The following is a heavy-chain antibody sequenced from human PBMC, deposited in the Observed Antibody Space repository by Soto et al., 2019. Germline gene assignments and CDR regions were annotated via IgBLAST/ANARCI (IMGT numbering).Heavy chain of an antibody. CDR3: ARHHVRGRTIAGAAEF. CDR2: INYSGNT. CDR1: GGSLSGYY. D-gene: IGHD1-26*01. V-gene: IGHV4-34*01. J-gene: IGHJ4*02. Sequence: TSETLSLTCAVYGGSLSGYYWSWIRQPPGKALEWIGEINYSGNTNYNPSLKSRVTISGDTSKNQLFLNLTSVTAADTAMYYCARHHVRGRTIAGAAEFWGQGTLVTVSS.